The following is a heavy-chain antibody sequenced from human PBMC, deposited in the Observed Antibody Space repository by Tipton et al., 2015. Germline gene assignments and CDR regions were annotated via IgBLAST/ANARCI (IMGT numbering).Heavy chain of an antibody. CDR3: ARARGRLGGLFDS. V-gene: IGHV4-28*01. Sequence: TLSLTCTVSGGSVSTGHCWGWVRLSPGKGLEWVANICSSGNAYYNPSLKSRVTMSADASKTQFSLKMRSVTATDTAVYYCARARGRLGGLFDSWCQGALVTVSS. CDR2: ICSSGNA. D-gene: IGHD4-23*01. CDR1: GGSVSTGHC. J-gene: IGHJ4*02.